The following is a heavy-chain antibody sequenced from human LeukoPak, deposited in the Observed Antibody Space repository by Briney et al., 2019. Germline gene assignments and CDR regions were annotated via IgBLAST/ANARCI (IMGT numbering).Heavy chain of an antibody. J-gene: IGHJ4*02. CDR1: GFTFSSYS. Sequence: GSLRLSCAASGFTFSSYSMNWVRQAPGKGLEWVSYISSSSSTIYYADSVKGRFTISRDNAKNSLYLQMNSLRAEDTAVYYCARDRHITMVRGVIDGFDYWGQGTLVTVSS. D-gene: IGHD3-10*01. CDR2: ISSSSSTI. V-gene: IGHV3-48*04. CDR3: ARDRHITMVRGVIDGFDY.